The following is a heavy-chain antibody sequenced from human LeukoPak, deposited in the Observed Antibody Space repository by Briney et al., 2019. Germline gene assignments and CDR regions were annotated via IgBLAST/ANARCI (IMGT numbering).Heavy chain of an antibody. J-gene: IGHJ4*02. V-gene: IGHV4-39*01. CDR3: AGGLGSYRF. D-gene: IGHD3-10*01. CDR1: GGSISSSSYY. CDR2: IYYSGST. Sequence: PSETLSLTCNVSGGSISSSSYYWGWIRQPPGKGLEWIGSIYYSGSTYYNPSLKSRATISEDTSKNQFSLQLSSVTAADTAVYYCAGGLGSYRFWGQGTLVTVSS.